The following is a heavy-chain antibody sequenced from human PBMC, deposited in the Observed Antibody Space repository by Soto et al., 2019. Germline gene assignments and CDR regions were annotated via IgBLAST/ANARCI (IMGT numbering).Heavy chain of an antibody. Sequence: GGSLRLSCAASGFTFSSYEMNWVRPAPGKGLEWVSYISSSGSTIYYADSVKGRFTISRDNAKNSLYLQMNSLRAEDTAVYYCARGPGIAAAIDYWGQGTLVTVSS. CDR1: GFTFSSYE. CDR2: ISSSGSTI. D-gene: IGHD6-13*01. J-gene: IGHJ4*02. CDR3: ARGPGIAAAIDY. V-gene: IGHV3-48*03.